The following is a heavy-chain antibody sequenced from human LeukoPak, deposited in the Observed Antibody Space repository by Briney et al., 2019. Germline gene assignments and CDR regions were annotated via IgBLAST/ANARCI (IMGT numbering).Heavy chain of an antibody. CDR1: GGTFSSYA. V-gene: IGHV1-69*06. J-gene: IGHJ4*02. CDR2: IIPIFGTA. Sequence: GASVKVSCKASGGTFSSYAISWVRQAPGQGLEWMGGIIPIFGTANYAQKFQGRVTITADKSTSTAYMELSSLRSEDTAVYYCARDPLGLTGTFDYWGQGTLVTVSS. D-gene: IGHD1-1*01. CDR3: ARDPLGLTGTFDY.